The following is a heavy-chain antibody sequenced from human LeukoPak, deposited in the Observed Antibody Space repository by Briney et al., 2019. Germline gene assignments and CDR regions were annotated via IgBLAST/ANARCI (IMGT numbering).Heavy chain of an antibody. J-gene: IGHJ4*02. Sequence: GGSLRLSYAASGFTFSSYAMHWVRQAPGKGLEWVAVISYDGSNKYYADSVKGRFTISRDNSKNTLYLQMNSLRAEDTAVYYCARGGNPSNNLDYWGQGTLVTVSS. D-gene: IGHD1/OR15-1a*01. CDR1: GFTFSSYA. CDR3: ARGGNPSNNLDY. V-gene: IGHV3-30*04. CDR2: ISYDGSNK.